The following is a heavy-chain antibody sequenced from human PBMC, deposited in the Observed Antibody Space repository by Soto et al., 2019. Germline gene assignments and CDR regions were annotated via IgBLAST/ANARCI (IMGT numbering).Heavy chain of an antibody. Sequence: GGSLRLSCAASGFTFSSYAMSWVRQAPGKGLEWVSAISGSGGSTYYADSVKGRFTISRDNSKNTLYLQMNSLRAEDTAVYYCAKHTHSISSSFPAFDYWGQGTLVTVSS. CDR1: GFTFSSYA. V-gene: IGHV3-23*01. J-gene: IGHJ4*02. CDR3: AKHTHSISSSFPAFDY. D-gene: IGHD6-6*01. CDR2: ISGSGGST.